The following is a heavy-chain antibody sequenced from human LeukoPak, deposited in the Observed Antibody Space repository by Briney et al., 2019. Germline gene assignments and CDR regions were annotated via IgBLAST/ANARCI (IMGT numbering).Heavy chain of an antibody. CDR2: IKQDESEK. J-gene: IGHJ3*02. V-gene: IGHV3-7*01. Sequence: GGSLRVSCAASGFTFSKYWMTWVRQAPGKGLEWVANIKQDESEKYYADSVKGRFSVSRDNGKSSLYLQMNSLRAEDTAVYYCARDREEMVRPPYAFGIWGQGTMVTVSS. CDR1: GFTFSKYW. D-gene: IGHD3-10*01. CDR3: ARDREEMVRPPYAFGI.